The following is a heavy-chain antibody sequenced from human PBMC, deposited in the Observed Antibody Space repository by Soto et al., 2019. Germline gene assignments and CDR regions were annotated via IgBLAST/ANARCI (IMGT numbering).Heavy chain of an antibody. CDR2: IILIFGTA. CDR3: ARDRRSIVGATYYFDY. V-gene: IGHV1-69*12. D-gene: IGHD1-26*01. Sequence: QVQLVQSGAEVKKPGSSVKVSCKASGGTFSSYAISWVRQAPGQGLEWMGGIILIFGTANYAQKFQGRVTITADESTSTAYMELSSLRSEDTAVYYCARDRRSIVGATYYFDYWGQGTLVTVSS. CDR1: GGTFSSYA. J-gene: IGHJ4*02.